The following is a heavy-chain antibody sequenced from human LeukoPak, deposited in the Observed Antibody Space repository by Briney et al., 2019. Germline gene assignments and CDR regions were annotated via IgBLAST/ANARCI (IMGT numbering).Heavy chain of an antibody. J-gene: IGHJ5*02. CDR3: ARHVGFITMVRGVINNNWFDP. CDR2: IYYSGST. CDR1: SGSISTSNYY. Sequence: SETLSLTCTVSSGSISTSNYYWGWIRQPPGKGLEWIGSIYYSGSTYYNPSLKSRVTISVDTSKKQFSLKLSSVTAADTAVYYCARHVGFITMVRGVINNNWFDPWGQGTLVTVSS. V-gene: IGHV4-39*01. D-gene: IGHD3-10*01.